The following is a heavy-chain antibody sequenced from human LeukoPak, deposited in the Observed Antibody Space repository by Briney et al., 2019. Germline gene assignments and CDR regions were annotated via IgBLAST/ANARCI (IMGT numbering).Heavy chain of an antibody. V-gene: IGHV3-30*18. Sequence: GRSLRLSCEASGLTFSTYGMHWVRQTPGKGLEWVAVISNDGSNEKYAESVKGRFTISRDNSKSTLYLQMNSLRVEDTAVYYCAKDLVVSTFGQYYFHYWGQGTLVTVSS. CDR1: GLTFSTYG. J-gene: IGHJ4*02. D-gene: IGHD2-8*02. CDR3: AKDLVVSTFGQYYFHY. CDR2: ISNDGSNE.